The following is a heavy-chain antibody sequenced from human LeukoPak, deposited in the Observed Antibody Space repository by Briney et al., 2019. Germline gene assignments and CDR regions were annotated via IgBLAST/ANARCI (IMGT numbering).Heavy chain of an antibody. Sequence: GASVKVSCKASGYTFTSYYMHWVRQAPGQGLEWMGIINPSGGSTSYVQKFQGRVTMTRDTSTSTVYLELSSLRSEDTAVFYCAVPLATAYLDYWGQGTLVTVSS. V-gene: IGHV1-46*01. D-gene: IGHD6-13*01. CDR3: AVPLATAYLDY. CDR1: GYTFTSYY. J-gene: IGHJ4*02. CDR2: INPSGGST.